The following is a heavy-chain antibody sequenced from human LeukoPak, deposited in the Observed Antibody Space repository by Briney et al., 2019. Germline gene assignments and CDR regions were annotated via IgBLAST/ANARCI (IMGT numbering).Heavy chain of an antibody. CDR1: GYTFTSYG. D-gene: IGHD1-26*01. V-gene: IGHV1-18*01. Sequence: GASVKVSCKASGYTFTSYGISWVRQAPGQGLEWMGWISAYNGNTNYAQKLQGRVTMTTDTSTSTAYMELRSLRSDDTAVYYCASRSPPYYWYYGMDVWGQGTTVTVSS. CDR3: ASRSPPYYWYYGMDV. CDR2: ISAYNGNT. J-gene: IGHJ6*02.